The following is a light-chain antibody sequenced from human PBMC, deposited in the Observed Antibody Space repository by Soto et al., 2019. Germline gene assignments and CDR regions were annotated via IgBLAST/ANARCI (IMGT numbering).Light chain of an antibody. J-gene: IGKJ5*01. CDR3: QQYGGSIT. CDR1: QSVSSSY. CDR2: GAS. Sequence: EIVLTQSPGTLSLSPGETATLSCRASQSVSSSYLAWNQHKPDQAPRLLTYGASSRATGIPDSFSGSGSGTDFTLTISRLDPKDFAVYYCQQYGGSITFGQGTRLEIE. V-gene: IGKV3-20*01.